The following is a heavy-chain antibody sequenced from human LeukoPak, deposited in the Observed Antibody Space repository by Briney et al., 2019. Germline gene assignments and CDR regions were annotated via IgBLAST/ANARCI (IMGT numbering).Heavy chain of an antibody. V-gene: IGHV4-34*01. D-gene: IGHD4-17*01. CDR1: GGSFSGYY. CDR3: ARGDGGSSTVTIYWFDS. J-gene: IGHJ5*01. CDR2: INHSGST. Sequence: SETLSLTCAVYGGSFSGYYWSWIRQPPGKGLEWIGEINHSGSTNYNPSLKSRVTTSVDTSQNQFSLKLSSVTAADTAVYYCARGDGGSSTVTIYWFDSWGQGTLVTVSS.